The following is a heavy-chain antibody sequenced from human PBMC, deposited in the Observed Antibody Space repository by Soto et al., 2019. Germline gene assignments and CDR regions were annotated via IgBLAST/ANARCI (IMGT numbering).Heavy chain of an antibody. D-gene: IGHD3-16*01. CDR3: ATVKLGSYDWFDP. Sequence: PGGSLRLSCAASGFTFSSYAMSWVRQAPGKGLEWVSRINPDGSRTNYADSVKGRFAISRDNAKNTLYLQMNSLRADDTSVYYCATVKLGSYDWFDPWGQGTLVTVSS. CDR1: GFTFSSYA. CDR2: INPDGSRT. V-gene: IGHV3-74*01. J-gene: IGHJ5*02.